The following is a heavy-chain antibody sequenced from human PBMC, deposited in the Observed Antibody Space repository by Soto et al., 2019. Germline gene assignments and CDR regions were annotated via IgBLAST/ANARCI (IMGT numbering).Heavy chain of an antibody. Sequence: LSCAASGFNFDNSYMSWVRQAPGKGLEWVAILYSGGKSYYAESVRGRFTISRDISENTLDLQMNRLTADDTAVYYCSKNNVAPAFVGFEYWGQGTLVTVSS. CDR1: GFNFDNSY. D-gene: IGHD2-2*01. J-gene: IGHJ4*02. CDR2: LYSGGKS. CDR3: SKNNVAPAFVGFEY. V-gene: IGHV3-53*01.